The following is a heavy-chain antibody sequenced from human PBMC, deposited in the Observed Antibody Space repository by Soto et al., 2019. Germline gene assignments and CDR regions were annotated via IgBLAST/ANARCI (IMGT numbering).Heavy chain of an antibody. Sequence: ASVKVSXKASGYTFTDNGVSWMRQAPGQGLEWKGWINPNNGNTKYAQNFQGRVTMTTDTSTSTAYVELRSLRSDDTAMYYCARSSISGIFYYYYWGQGTLVTVSS. J-gene: IGHJ4*02. D-gene: IGHD3-10*01. CDR2: INPNNGNT. V-gene: IGHV1-18*01. CDR3: ARSSISGIFYYYY. CDR1: GYTFTDNG.